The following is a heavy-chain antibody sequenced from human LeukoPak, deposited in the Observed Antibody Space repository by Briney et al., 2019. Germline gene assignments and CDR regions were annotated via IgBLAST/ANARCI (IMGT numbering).Heavy chain of an antibody. D-gene: IGHD2-2*01. CDR1: GFTFYDYT. Sequence: GGSLRLSCAASGFTFYDYTMHWVRQPPGGGREGVSLMTWDAGTTYYADSVKGRFTISRDNSKNSLYLQMNSLRSEDTALYYCAKGGQTAARDMEVWGKGTTVPVSS. J-gene: IGHJ6*03. CDR3: AKGGQTAARDMEV. V-gene: IGHV3-43*01. CDR2: MTWDAGTT.